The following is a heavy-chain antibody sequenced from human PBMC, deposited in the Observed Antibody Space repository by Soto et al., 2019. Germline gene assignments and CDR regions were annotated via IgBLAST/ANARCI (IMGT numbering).Heavy chain of an antibody. J-gene: IGHJ3*02. V-gene: IGHV3-9*01. CDR1: GFTFADYA. CDR2: ISWNSGSI. Sequence: EVQLVESGGGLVQPGRSLRLSCAASGFTFADYAMQWVRQAPGKGLAWVSGISWNSGSIGYADSVKGRFTISRDNAKNSLYLQMNSLRAEDTALYYCAKDTGSVGGDAFDIWGQGTMVTVSS. D-gene: IGHD1-26*01. CDR3: AKDTGSVGGDAFDI.